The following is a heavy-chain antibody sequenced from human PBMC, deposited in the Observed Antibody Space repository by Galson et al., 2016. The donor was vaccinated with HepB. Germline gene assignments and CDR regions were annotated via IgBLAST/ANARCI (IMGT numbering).Heavy chain of an antibody. V-gene: IGHV3-23*01. CDR2: ITRSVAAT. Sequence: CLRLSGAAAGCSFSNSGRSGVRQAPGRGLEWVSGITRSVAATHYADFVKGRFTISRDNSKNTLYLYMNNLTAGDTAIYYCGKHGGFDYWGQGALVTVSS. CDR1: GCSFSNSG. D-gene: IGHD3-16*01. CDR3: GKHGGFDY. J-gene: IGHJ4*02.